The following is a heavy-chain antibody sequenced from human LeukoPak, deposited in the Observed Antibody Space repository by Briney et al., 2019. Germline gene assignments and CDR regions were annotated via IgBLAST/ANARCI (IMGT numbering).Heavy chain of an antibody. J-gene: IGHJ4*02. CDR2: IYYSGST. CDR1: GFTVSTSY. V-gene: IGHV4-59*08. Sequence: GSLRLSCAASGFTVSTSYMSGVRQPPGKGLEWIGYIYYSGSTNYNPSLKSRVTISVDTSKNQFSLKLSSVTAADTAVYYCASNYYGSGSLDYWGQGNLVTVSS. CDR3: ASNYYGSGSLDY. D-gene: IGHD3-10*01.